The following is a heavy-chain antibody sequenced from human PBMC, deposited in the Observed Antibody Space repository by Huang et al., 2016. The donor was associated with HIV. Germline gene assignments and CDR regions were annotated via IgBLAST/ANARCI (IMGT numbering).Heavy chain of an antibody. D-gene: IGHD2-8*01. Sequence: QVQLVQSGAEVKKPGASVKVSCKASGYTFTSYGISWVRQAPGQGLEWMGWISAYNGKSNDAQNRQGRVTMTTDTATSTAYMELRSLRADDTAVYYCAREPCTNGVCSTLYYYYYGMDVWGQGTTVTVSS. CDR1: GYTFTSYG. V-gene: IGHV1-18*04. CDR2: ISAYNGKS. J-gene: IGHJ6*02. CDR3: AREPCTNGVCSTLYYYYYGMDV.